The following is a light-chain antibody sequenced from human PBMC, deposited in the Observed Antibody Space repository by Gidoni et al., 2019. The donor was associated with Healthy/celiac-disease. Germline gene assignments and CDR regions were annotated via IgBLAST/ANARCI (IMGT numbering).Light chain of an antibody. CDR3: QQYYSTRLT. V-gene: IGKV4-1*01. J-gene: IGKJ4*01. CDR2: WAS. CDR1: QSVLYSSNNKNY. Sequence: DIVMTQSPDSLAASLGERATINCKSSQSVLYSSNNKNYLAWYQQKPGQPPKLLIYWASTRESGVPDRFSGSGSGTDITLTISSLQAEDVAVYYCQQYYSTRLTFGGGTKVEIK.